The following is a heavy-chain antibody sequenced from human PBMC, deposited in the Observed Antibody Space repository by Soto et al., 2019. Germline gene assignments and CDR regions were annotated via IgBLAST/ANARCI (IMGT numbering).Heavy chain of an antibody. Sequence: SLRLSCAASGFTVSSNYMSWVRQAPGKGLEWVSVIYSGCSTYYADSVEGRFTISRDNSKNTLYLQMNSLRAEDTAVYYCARVFRDSSAYAFDIWGQGTMVTVSS. CDR1: GFTVSSNY. CDR2: IYSGCST. J-gene: IGHJ3*02. V-gene: IGHV3-53*05. D-gene: IGHD3-22*01. CDR3: ARVFRDSSAYAFDI.